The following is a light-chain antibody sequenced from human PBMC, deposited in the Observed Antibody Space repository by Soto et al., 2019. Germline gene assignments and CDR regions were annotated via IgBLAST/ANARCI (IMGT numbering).Light chain of an antibody. Sequence: GLTQNPATLSSVPGDRVTLSCRASQYINTRLAWYQHRPGQAPRLLIYQTSIRAAGIPARFSGSGSGTDFTLTISSLEPEDFAVYYCQQRSNWPPITFGQGTRLAIK. CDR1: QYINTR. CDR3: QQRSNWPPIT. CDR2: QTS. J-gene: IGKJ5*01. V-gene: IGKV3-11*01.